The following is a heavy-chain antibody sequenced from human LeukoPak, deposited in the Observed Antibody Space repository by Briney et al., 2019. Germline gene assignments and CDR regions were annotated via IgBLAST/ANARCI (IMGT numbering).Heavy chain of an antibody. D-gene: IGHD3-3*01. V-gene: IGHV3-48*03. CDR1: GFTFSSYE. CDR2: ISSSGSTI. Sequence: GGSLRLSCAASGFTFSSYEMNWVRQAPGKGLEWVSYISSSGSTIYYADSVKGRFTISRDNSKNTLYLQMNSLRAEDTAVYYCARGRFLEWLLVYWGQGALVTVSS. J-gene: IGHJ4*02. CDR3: ARGRFLEWLLVY.